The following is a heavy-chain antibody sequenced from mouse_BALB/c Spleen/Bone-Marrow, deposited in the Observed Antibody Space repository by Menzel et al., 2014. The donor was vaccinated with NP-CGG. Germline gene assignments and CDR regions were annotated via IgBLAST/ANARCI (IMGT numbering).Heavy chain of an antibody. J-gene: IGHJ1*01. CDR1: GYSFTGYY. CDR3: ARGYGSYDYWYFDV. CDR2: INPYNGAT. D-gene: IGHD2-1*01. Sequence: VQLQQSGPELVKPGASVKISCKASGYSFTGYYMHWVKQSHVKXLEWIGRINPYNGATSYNQNFKDKASLTVDKSSSTAYMELHSLTSEDSAVYYCARGYGSYDYWYFDVWGAGTTVTVSS. V-gene: IGHV1-31*01.